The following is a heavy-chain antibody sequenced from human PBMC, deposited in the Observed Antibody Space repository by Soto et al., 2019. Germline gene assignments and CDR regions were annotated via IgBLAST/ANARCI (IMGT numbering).Heavy chain of an antibody. J-gene: IGHJ4*02. CDR3: ARGYSSGWPFDY. Sequence: PSETLSLTCTFAGCSSSSYYWSLIRQPPGKGLEWIGYIYYSGSTNYNPSLKSRVTISVDTSKNQFSLKLSSVTAADTAVYYCARGYSSGWPFDYWGQGTLVTVSS. V-gene: IGHV4-59*01. CDR1: GCSSSSYY. CDR2: IYYSGST. D-gene: IGHD6-19*01.